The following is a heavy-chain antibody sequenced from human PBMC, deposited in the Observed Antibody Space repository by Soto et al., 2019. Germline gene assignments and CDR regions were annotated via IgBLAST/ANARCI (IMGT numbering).Heavy chain of an antibody. D-gene: IGHD2-8*01. J-gene: IGHJ5*02. V-gene: IGHV1-2*02. Sequence: GSSVKVSCKASGYTFTGYYMHWVRQAPGQGLEWMGWINPNSGGTNYAQKFQGRVTMTRDTSISTAYMELSRLRSDDTAVYYCARDGIYCPNGVCYQGSWGQAPRVTLSS. CDR2: INPNSGGT. CDR3: ARDGIYCPNGVCYQGS. CDR1: GYTFTGYY.